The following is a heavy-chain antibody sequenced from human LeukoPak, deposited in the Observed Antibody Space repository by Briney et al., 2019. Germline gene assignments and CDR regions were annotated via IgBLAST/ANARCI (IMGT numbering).Heavy chain of an antibody. J-gene: IGHJ3*02. CDR3: ARSRGVPGVDAFDI. Sequence: SETLSLTCTVSGGSISSYYWSWVRQPPGKGLEGIGYIYYSGSTNYSPSLKSRVTISVDTSKNQFSLKLSSVTAADTAVYYCARSRGVPGVDAFDIWGQGTMVTVSS. V-gene: IGHV4-59*08. CDR2: IYYSGST. CDR1: GGSISSYY. D-gene: IGHD6-13*01.